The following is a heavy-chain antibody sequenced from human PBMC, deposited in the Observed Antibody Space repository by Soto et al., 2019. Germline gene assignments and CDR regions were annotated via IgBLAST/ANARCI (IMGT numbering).Heavy chain of an antibody. V-gene: IGHV3-23*01. J-gene: IGHJ4*02. CDR2: INGGNGPT. CDR1: GFTFSHYT. Sequence: EVQLLESGGDLVQPGASLRLSCAASGFTFSHYTMSWVRQLPGKGLEWVSGINGGNGPTYYADSVKGRLTISRDNSQKTPYLAMNGLSGGDTAIYDCAKDKGPDGAWDFDYWGQGTLVTVSS. D-gene: IGHD4-17*01. CDR3: AKDKGPDGAWDFDY.